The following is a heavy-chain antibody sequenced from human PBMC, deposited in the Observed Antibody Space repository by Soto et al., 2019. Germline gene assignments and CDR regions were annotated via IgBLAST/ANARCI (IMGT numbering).Heavy chain of an antibody. Sequence: QVQLVQSGAEVKKPESSVKVSCKAPGGTFRTYAISWVRQAPGQGLEWMGGIIPMFGTANYAQRFQDRVTITADESTNTVYMALSRLRSEDTAVYFCASGIQMWLRRINNGYSGWGQGNLVTVSS. CDR1: GGTFRTYA. J-gene: IGHJ4*02. CDR3: ASGIQMWLRRINNGYSG. CDR2: IIPMFGTA. V-gene: IGHV1-69*12. D-gene: IGHD5-12*01.